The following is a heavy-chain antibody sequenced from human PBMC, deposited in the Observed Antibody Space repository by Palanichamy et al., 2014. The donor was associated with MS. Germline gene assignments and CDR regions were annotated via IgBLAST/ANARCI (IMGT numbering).Heavy chain of an antibody. Sequence: QLQLQESGPGLVKPSETLSLTCTVSGGSISSSSYYWGWIRQPPGKGLEWIGSIYYSGSTYYNPSLKSRVTISVDTSKNQFSLKLSSVTAADTAVYYCARRIAVAPVFGNWFDPWGQGTLVTVSS. CDR3: ARRIAVAPVFGNWFDP. CDR2: IYYSGST. V-gene: IGHV4-39*01. D-gene: IGHD6-19*01. J-gene: IGHJ5*02. CDR1: GGSISSSSYY.